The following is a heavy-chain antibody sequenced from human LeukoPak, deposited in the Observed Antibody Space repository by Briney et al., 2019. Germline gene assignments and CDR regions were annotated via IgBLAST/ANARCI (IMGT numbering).Heavy chain of an antibody. CDR1: GGSISSYY. V-gene: IGHV4-59*01. CDR3: AGEVPAAGVDY. J-gene: IGHJ4*02. Sequence: SETLSLTCTVSGGSISSYYWSWIRQPPGKGLEWIGYIYYSGSTNYNPSLKSRVTISVDTSKNQFSLKLSSVTAADTAVYYCAGEVPAAGVDYWGQGTLSPSPQ. CDR2: IYYSGST. D-gene: IGHD2-2*01.